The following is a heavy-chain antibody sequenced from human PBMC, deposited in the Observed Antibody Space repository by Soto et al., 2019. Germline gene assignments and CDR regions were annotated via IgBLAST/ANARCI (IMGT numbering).Heavy chain of an antibody. V-gene: IGHV3-30-3*01. J-gene: IGHJ4*02. CDR1: GFTFSSYA. CDR2: ISYDGSNK. CDR3: ARGFLEWPLDY. D-gene: IGHD3-3*01. Sequence: GGSLRRSCAASGFTFSSYAIHWVRQAPGKGLEWVAVISYDGSNKYYADSVKGRFTISRDNSKNTLYLQMNSLRAEDTAVYYCARGFLEWPLDYWGQGTLVTVSS.